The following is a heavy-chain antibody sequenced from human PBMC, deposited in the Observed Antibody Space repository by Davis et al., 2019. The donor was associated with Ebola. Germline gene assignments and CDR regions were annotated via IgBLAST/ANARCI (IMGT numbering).Heavy chain of an antibody. Sequence: GESLKISCEASGFTFINAWMNWVRQAPGKGLEWVGRIKSKSAGETTEYAAPVKGRFTISRDNAKNSIYLQVNSLRAEDTAVYYCARWGRGYCSSASCFEVPLNEYSYGDYWGQGTLVTVSS. CDR3: ARWGRGYCSSASCFEVPLNEYSYGDY. D-gene: IGHD2-2*01. V-gene: IGHV3-15*01. CDR1: GFTFINAW. J-gene: IGHJ4*02. CDR2: IKSKSAGETT.